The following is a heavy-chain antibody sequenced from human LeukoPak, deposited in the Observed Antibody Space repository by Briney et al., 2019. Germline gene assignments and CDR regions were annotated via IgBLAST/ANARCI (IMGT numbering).Heavy chain of an antibody. Sequence: GGSLRLSCAASGFTFSSYNMNWVRQAPGKGLEWLSAISGSGGNTYYADSVKGRFTISRDNYQNTLSLQKNSLRGEDTAVYFCAKAGYRGSSVNYFDYWGQGTLVTVSS. CDR3: AKAGYRGSSVNYFDY. D-gene: IGHD6-6*01. CDR1: GFTFSSYN. CDR2: ISGSGGNT. J-gene: IGHJ4*02. V-gene: IGHV3-23*01.